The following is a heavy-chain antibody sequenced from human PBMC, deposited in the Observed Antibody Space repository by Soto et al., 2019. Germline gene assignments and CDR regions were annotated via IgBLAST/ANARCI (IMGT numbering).Heavy chain of an antibody. CDR1: GGTFSSYT. Sequence: QVQLVQSGAEVKKPGSSVKVSCKASGGTFSSYTISWVRQAPGQGLEWMGRIIPILGIANYAQKFQGRVTITADKSTITAYMELSSLRSEDTAVYYCASARYDYIWGSYRSRYFDYWGQGTLGTVSS. CDR3: ASARYDYIWGSYRSRYFDY. D-gene: IGHD3-16*02. V-gene: IGHV1-69*02. J-gene: IGHJ4*02. CDR2: IIPILGIA.